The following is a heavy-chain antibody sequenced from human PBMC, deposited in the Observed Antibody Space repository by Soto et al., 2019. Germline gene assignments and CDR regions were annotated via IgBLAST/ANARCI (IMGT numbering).Heavy chain of an antibody. CDR3: TTDSLVVRAFDY. D-gene: IGHD6-13*01. CDR2: IKSKTDGGTT. J-gene: IGHJ4*02. CDR1: GFTFSNAW. V-gene: IGHV3-15*01. Sequence: EVQLVESGGDLVKPGGSLRLSCAASGFTFSNAWMTWVRQAPGKGLEWVGRIKSKTDGGTTDYAAPVKGRFTISRDDSKNTVYLQMNSLKTEDTAVYYCTTDSLVVRAFDYWGQGTLVTVSS.